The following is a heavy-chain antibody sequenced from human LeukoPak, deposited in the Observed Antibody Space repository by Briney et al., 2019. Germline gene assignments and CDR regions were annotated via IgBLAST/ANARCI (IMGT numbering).Heavy chain of an antibody. CDR3: AKDPLVRGLTYDY. V-gene: IGHV3-53*01. CDR2: IYSGGST. Sequence: GGSLRLSCAASGFSVNSNYMSWVRQAPGKGLEWVLVIYSGGSTYYADSVKGRFTISRDNSKNTLYLQMNSLRAEDTAVYYCAKDPLVRGLTYDYWGQGTLVTVSS. CDR1: GFSVNSNY. J-gene: IGHJ4*02. D-gene: IGHD3-10*01.